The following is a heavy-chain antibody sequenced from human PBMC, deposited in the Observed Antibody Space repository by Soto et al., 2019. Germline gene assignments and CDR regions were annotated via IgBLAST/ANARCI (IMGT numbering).Heavy chain of an antibody. Sequence: PGGSLRLSCAASGFTFSSYAMSWVRQAPGKGLERVSAISGSGGSTYYADSVKGRFTISRDNSKNTLYLQMNSLRAEDTAVYYCARDRPENDMVRGVTNDAFDIWGQGTMVTVSS. CDR1: GFTFSSYA. CDR3: ARDRPENDMVRGVTNDAFDI. CDR2: ISGSGGST. D-gene: IGHD3-10*01. J-gene: IGHJ3*02. V-gene: IGHV3-23*01.